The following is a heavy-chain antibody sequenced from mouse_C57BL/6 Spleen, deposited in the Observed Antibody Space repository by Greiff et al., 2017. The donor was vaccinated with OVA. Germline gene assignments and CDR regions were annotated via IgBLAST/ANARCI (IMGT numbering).Heavy chain of an antibody. Sequence: QVQLQQPGAELVMPGASVKLSCKASGYTFTSYWMHWVKQRPGQGLEWIGEIDPSDSYTNYNQKFKGKSTLTVDKSSSTAYMQLSSLTSEDSAVYYCARRSRVYYFDYWGQGTTLTVSS. CDR1: GYTFTSYW. V-gene: IGHV1-69*01. J-gene: IGHJ2*01. CDR2: IDPSDSYT. CDR3: ARRSRVYYFDY.